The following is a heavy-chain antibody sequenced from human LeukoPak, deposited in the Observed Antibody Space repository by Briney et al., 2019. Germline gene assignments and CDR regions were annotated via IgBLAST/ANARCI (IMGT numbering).Heavy chain of an antibody. CDR1: GFTFSNFA. CDR3: ARGVGSSGLLGY. D-gene: IGHD6-19*01. CDR2: ITSNGGST. Sequence: GGSLRLSCAASGFTFSNFAMHWVRQAPGKGLEQVTAITSNGGSTYYANSVKGRFTISRDNSKNALYLQMGSLRAEDMAVYYCARGVGSSGLLGYWGQGTLVTVSS. V-gene: IGHV3-64*01. J-gene: IGHJ4*02.